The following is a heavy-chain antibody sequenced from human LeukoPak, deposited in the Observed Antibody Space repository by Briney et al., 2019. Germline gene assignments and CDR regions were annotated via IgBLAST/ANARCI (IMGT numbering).Heavy chain of an antibody. D-gene: IGHD3-10*01. CDR1: GYTFTGYY. Sequence: AASVKVSCKASGYTFTGYYMHWVRQAPGQGLEWMGWINPNSGGTNYAQKFQGRVTMTRDTSISTAYMELSRLRSDDTAVYYCARDRFTMVRGVIDYWGQGTLVTVSS. CDR3: ARDRFTMVRGVIDY. J-gene: IGHJ4*02. CDR2: INPNSGGT. V-gene: IGHV1-2*02.